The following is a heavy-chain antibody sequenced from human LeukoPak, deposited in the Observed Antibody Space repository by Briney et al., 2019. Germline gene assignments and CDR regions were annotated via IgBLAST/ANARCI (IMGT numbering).Heavy chain of an antibody. CDR1: GFTFTTYW. CDR2: IKQDGTEK. Sequence: PGGSLRLSCAASGFTFTTYWMSWVRQAPGKGLEWVANIKQDGTEKYYVDSVKGRFTISRDNAKNSLYLQMNSLRAEDTAVYYCASGSDILTGYQLGHDYWGQGTLVTVSS. D-gene: IGHD3-9*01. V-gene: IGHV3-7*03. J-gene: IGHJ4*02. CDR3: ASGSDILTGYQLGHDY.